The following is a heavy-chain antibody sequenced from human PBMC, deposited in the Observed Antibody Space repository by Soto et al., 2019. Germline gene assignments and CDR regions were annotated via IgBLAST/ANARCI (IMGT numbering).Heavy chain of an antibody. CDR3: AKSSGWYINWFDP. CDR2: ISYDGSNK. J-gene: IGHJ5*02. Sequence: QVQLVEYGGGVVQPGRSLRLSCVASGFTFSNHGMNWVRPAPGKGLEWVAVISYDGSNKHYADSVKGRFTISRDNSKNTLDLQMNSLRAEDTAVYYCAKSSGWYINWFDPWGQGTLVTVSS. V-gene: IGHV3-30*18. D-gene: IGHD6-19*01. CDR1: GFTFSNHG.